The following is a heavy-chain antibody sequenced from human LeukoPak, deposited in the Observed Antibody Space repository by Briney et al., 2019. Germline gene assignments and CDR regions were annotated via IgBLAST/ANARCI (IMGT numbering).Heavy chain of an antibody. J-gene: IGHJ4*02. CDR3: ARVAAGYCTNGVCFGY. CDR1: GYTFTSYA. CDR2: INTNTGNP. Sequence: ASVKVSCKASGYTFTSYAMNWVRQAPGQGLEWMGWINTNTGNPTYAQGSTGRFVFSLDTSVSTAYLQISSLKAEDTAVYYCARVAAGYCTNGVCFGYWGQGTLVTVSS. D-gene: IGHD2-8*01. V-gene: IGHV7-4-1*02.